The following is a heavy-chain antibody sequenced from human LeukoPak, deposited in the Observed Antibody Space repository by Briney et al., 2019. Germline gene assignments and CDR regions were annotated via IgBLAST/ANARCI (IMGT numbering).Heavy chain of an antibody. Sequence: GESLQISCKASGYSFTTHWIGWVRQMPGKGLEWMGIIYPDDSDTRYSPSFQGQVTISVDKSISTAYLQWSSLQASDTAIYYCARQYDGSSSYYHNWFDPWGQGTLVTVSS. J-gene: IGHJ5*02. CDR1: GYSFTTHW. V-gene: IGHV5-51*01. CDR3: ARQYDGSSSYYHNWFDP. CDR2: IYPDDSDT. D-gene: IGHD3-22*01.